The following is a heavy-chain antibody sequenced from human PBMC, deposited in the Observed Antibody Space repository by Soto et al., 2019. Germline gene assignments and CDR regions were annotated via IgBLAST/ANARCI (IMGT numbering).Heavy chain of an antibody. CDR2: ITGSGGST. CDR3: AKGSASGSPYYFDF. V-gene: IGHV3-23*01. Sequence: LRLSCAASGFTFSNYAMSWVRQAPGKGLEWVLAITGSGGSTYHADSVKGRFTISRDNSKNTLFLQMNRLRADDTAVYYCAKGSASGSPYYFDFWGQGTLVTVSS. CDR1: GFTFSNYA. J-gene: IGHJ4*02. D-gene: IGHD6-25*01.